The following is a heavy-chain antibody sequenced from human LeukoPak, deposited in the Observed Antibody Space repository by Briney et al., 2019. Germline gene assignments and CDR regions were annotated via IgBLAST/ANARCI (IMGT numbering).Heavy chain of an antibody. CDR2: IIPIFGTA. J-gene: IGHJ6*02. Sequence: GASVKVSCKASEGTFSSYAISWVRQAPGQGLEWMGGIIPIFGTANYAQKFQGRVTITADESTSTAYMELSSLRSEDTAVYYCARVSPSNYGWSYYYGMDVWGQGTTVTVSS. V-gene: IGHV1-69*13. CDR3: ARVSPSNYGWSYYYGMDV. CDR1: EGTFSSYA. D-gene: IGHD4-11*01.